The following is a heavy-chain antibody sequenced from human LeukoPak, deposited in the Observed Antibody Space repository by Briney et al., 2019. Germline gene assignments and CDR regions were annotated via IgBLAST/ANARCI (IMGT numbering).Heavy chain of an antibody. Sequence: GGSLRLSCAASGFTFSNAWMSWVRQAPGKGLEWVGRIKSKTDGGTTDYAAPVKGRFTISRDDSKNTLYLQMNSLKTEDTAVYYCTTGWGAATNFDYWGQGTLVTVSS. V-gene: IGHV3-15*01. J-gene: IGHJ4*02. CDR1: GFTFSNAW. CDR3: TTGWGAATNFDY. D-gene: IGHD2-15*01. CDR2: IKSKTDGGTT.